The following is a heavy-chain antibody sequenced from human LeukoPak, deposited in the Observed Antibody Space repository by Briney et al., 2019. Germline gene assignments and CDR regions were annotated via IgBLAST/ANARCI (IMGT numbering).Heavy chain of an antibody. V-gene: IGHV3-23*01. Sequence: GGSLRLSCAASGFTFSSYAMSWVRQAPGKGLEWVSAISGSGGSTYYADSVKGRFTISRDNSKNTLFLQMNGLRAEDTAIYYCAKAMTSSTYYFDSWGQGTLVTVSS. D-gene: IGHD3-9*01. CDR2: ISGSGGST. CDR1: GFTFSSYA. CDR3: AKAMTSSTYYFDS. J-gene: IGHJ4*02.